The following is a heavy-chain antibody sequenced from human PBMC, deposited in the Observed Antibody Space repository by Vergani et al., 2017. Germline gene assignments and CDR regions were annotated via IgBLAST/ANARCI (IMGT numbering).Heavy chain of an antibody. V-gene: IGHV2-70*04. CDR3: ARTYYDFWSGLRKGGYYFDY. J-gene: IGHJ4*02. CDR2: IDWDDDK. D-gene: IGHD3-3*01. Sequence: QVTLKESGPALVKPTQTLTLTCSFSGFSLSTSGMRVSWIRQPPGKALEWLARIDWDDDKFYSTSLKTRLTISKETSKNQVVLTMTNMDPVDTATYYCARTYYDFWSGLRKGGYYFDYWGQGTLVTVSS. CDR1: GFSLSTSGMR.